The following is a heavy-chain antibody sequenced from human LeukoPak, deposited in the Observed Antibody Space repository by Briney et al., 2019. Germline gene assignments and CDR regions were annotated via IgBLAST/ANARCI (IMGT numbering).Heavy chain of an antibody. J-gene: IGHJ3*02. Sequence: QPGGSLRLSCAASGFTFSSYGLHWVRQAPGKGLEWVASILYDGTNKYYADSVKGRFAISRDSSNNTVNLQMNTLRVEDTAVYYCAKDLSPTAQTYAFDIWGQGTMVTVSS. CDR1: GFTFSSYG. CDR2: ILYDGTNK. CDR3: AKDLSPTAQTYAFDI. V-gene: IGHV3-30*02.